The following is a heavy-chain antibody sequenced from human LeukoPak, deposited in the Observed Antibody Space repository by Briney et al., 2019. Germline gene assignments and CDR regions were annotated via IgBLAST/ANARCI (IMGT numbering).Heavy chain of an antibody. CDR3: ARKSAGPNKYNWFDP. CDR2: ISASKDST. V-gene: IGHV1-18*01. J-gene: IGHJ5*02. CDR1: GYTFSSYG. D-gene: IGHD6-13*01. Sequence: ASVKVSCKASGYTFSSYGISWVRQAPGQGLEWMGWISASKDSTKYAQKFQGRVTMTTDTSTSTAYMELRSLRSDDTAVYYCARKSAGPNKYNWFDPWGQGTLVTVSS.